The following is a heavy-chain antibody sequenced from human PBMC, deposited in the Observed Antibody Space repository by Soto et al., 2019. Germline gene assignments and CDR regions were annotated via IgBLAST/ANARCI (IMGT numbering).Heavy chain of an antibody. CDR3: AREDRDRETGLVPAAIDGMDG. Sequence: QVQLVQSGAEVKKPGSSVKVSCKASGGTFSRYSITWVRQAPGHGLEWIGRIIPIFGIASYAQKFQGRVTMTADESTSTAYMELSSLRSDDTAVYYCAREDRDRETGLVPAAIDGMDGCGQGTTVTVSS. CDR2: IIPIFGIA. CDR1: GGTFSRYS. V-gene: IGHV1-69*08. J-gene: IGHJ6*02. D-gene: IGHD2-2*01.